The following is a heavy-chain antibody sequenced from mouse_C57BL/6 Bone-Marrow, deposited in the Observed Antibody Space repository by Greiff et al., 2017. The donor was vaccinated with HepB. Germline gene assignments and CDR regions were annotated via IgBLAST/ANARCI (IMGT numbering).Heavy chain of an antibody. CDR3: ATLVYYGSSEDY. CDR1: GYTFTSYW. V-gene: IGHV1-64*01. J-gene: IGHJ2*01. D-gene: IGHD1-1*01. Sequence: QVQLQQSGAELVKPGASVKLSCKASGYTFTSYWMHWVKQRPGQGLEWIGMIHPNSGSTNYNEKFKSKATLTVDKSSSTAYMQLSSLTSEDSAVYYCATLVYYGSSEDYWGQGTTLTVSS. CDR2: IHPNSGST.